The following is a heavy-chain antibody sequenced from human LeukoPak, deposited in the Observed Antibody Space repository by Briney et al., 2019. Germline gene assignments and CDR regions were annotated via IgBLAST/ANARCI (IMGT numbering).Heavy chain of an antibody. CDR1: GFTFSSYS. V-gene: IGHV3-48*02. CDR3: ARDRGYCSSTSCYSDAFDI. D-gene: IGHD2-2*01. J-gene: IGHJ3*02. CDR2: ISSSSSTI. Sequence: PPGGSLRLSCAASGFTFSSYSMNWVRQAPGKGLEWVSYISSSSSTIYYADSVKGRFTISRDNAKNSLYLQMNSLRDEDTAVYYCARDRGYCSSTSCYSDAFDIWGQGTMVTVSS.